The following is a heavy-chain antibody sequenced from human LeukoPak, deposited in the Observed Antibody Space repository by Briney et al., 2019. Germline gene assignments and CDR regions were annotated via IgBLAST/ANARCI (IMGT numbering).Heavy chain of an antibody. CDR2: INTNTGNP. J-gene: IGHJ4*02. Sequence: ASVKVSCKASGYTFTIYAMNWVRQAPGQGLEWMGWINTNTGNPTYAQGFTGRFVFSLDTSVSTAYLQISSLKAEDTAVYYCARVGFEYYDFWSGYLFDYWGQGTLVTVSS. CDR3: ARVGFEYYDFWSGYLFDY. D-gene: IGHD3-3*01. V-gene: IGHV7-4-1*02. CDR1: GYTFTIYA.